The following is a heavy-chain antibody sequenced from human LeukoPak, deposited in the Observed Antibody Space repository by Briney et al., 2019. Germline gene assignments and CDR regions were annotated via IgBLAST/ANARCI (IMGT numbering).Heavy chain of an antibody. Sequence: PGGSLRLSCAASGFIFSSYSMNWVRQAPGQGLEWVSSISSISSHIFYADSVKGRFTISRDNAKNSLYLQMSSLRAEDTAVYYCASSPPYCSSTNCYANYWGQGTLVTVSS. CDR1: GFIFSSYS. V-gene: IGHV3-21*01. J-gene: IGHJ4*02. D-gene: IGHD2-2*01. CDR2: ISSISSHI. CDR3: ASSPPYCSSTNCYANY.